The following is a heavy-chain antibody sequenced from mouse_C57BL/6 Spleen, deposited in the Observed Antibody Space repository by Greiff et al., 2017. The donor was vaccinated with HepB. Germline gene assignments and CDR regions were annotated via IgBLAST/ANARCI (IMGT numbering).Heavy chain of an antibody. Sequence: VQLQQSGPGLVQPSQSLSITCTVSGFSLTSYGVHWVRQSPGKGLEWLGVIWSGGSTDYNAAFISRLSISKDNSKSQVFFKMNSLQAADTAIYYCARNYHGSSLRYFDVWGTGTTVTVSS. V-gene: IGHV2-2*01. CDR2: IWSGGST. J-gene: IGHJ1*03. CDR3: ARNYHGSSLRYFDV. D-gene: IGHD1-1*01. CDR1: GFSLTSYG.